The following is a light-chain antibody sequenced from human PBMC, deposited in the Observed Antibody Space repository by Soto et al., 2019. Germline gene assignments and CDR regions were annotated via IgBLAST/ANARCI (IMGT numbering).Light chain of an antibody. CDR3: QQHGSSPIT. Sequence: EKVMTQSPATLSVSPGERATLSCRASQSVSSTLAWYQQKPGQAPRLLIYDASNRATGIPARFSGSGSGTDFTLTISSLEPEDFAVYYCQQHGSSPITFGQGTRLEIK. V-gene: IGKV3D-11*03. CDR2: DAS. CDR1: QSVSST. J-gene: IGKJ5*01.